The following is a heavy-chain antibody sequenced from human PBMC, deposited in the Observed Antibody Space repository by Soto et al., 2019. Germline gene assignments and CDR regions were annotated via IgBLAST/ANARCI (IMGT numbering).Heavy chain of an antibody. CDR2: IGRRSDI. D-gene: IGHD2-21*02. J-gene: IGHJ6*02. V-gene: IGHV3-21*01. Sequence: GGSLRLSCEASGFSFSTYSMHWVRQAPGRGLEWVSSIGRRSDIYYADSVKGRFTISRDNAKNSVSLQMDSLRDEDTAVYYCAREETAWPLAYGLDVWGQGTTVTVSS. CDR1: GFSFSTYS. CDR3: AREETAWPLAYGLDV.